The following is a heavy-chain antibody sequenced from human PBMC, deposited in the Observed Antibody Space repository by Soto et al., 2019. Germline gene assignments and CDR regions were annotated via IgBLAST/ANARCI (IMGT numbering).Heavy chain of an antibody. CDR2: ISYDGSNR. Sequence: PLRLSCAASGFTFSTYVMHWVRQAPGKGLEWVAIISYDGSNRNSADSVKCRFTISRDNSKNTLYLQMNSLRVEDTAVYYCAKDEVRTPSLYAIDVWGQGTTVTVSS. V-gene: IGHV3-30*18. D-gene: IGHD3-10*01. CDR3: AKDEVRTPSLYAIDV. CDR1: GFTFSTYV. J-gene: IGHJ6*02.